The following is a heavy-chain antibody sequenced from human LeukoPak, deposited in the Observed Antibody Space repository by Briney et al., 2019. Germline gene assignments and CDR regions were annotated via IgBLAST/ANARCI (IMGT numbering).Heavy chain of an antibody. Sequence: GGSLKVSCKPSGYGFSDYYMHWVRQAPGQGLEYMGWINSNRGDNNYAEKFQGRVNVTRDTSITTLYMELTSLRSDDTAVYFCARGGGIQSCGGKTCFRGFVYWGQGTLVTVSS. D-gene: IGHD2-21*01. J-gene: IGHJ4*02. V-gene: IGHV1-2*02. CDR3: ARGGGIQSCGGKTCFRGFVY. CDR1: GYGFSDYY. CDR2: INSNRGDN.